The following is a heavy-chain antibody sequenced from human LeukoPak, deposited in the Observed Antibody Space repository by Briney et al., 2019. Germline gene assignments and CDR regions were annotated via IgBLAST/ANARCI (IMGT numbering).Heavy chain of an antibody. D-gene: IGHD4-11*01. CDR1: GYTFTGYY. V-gene: IGHV1-2*02. CDR2: INPNSGDT. Sequence: ASVKVSCKASGYTFTGYYMHWVRQAPGQGLEWMGWINPNSGDTNYAQKFQGRVTMTRDTSISTAYMELSRLRSDDTAMYYCAREFMTTITNDYWGQGTLVTVSS. J-gene: IGHJ4*02. CDR3: AREFMTTITNDY.